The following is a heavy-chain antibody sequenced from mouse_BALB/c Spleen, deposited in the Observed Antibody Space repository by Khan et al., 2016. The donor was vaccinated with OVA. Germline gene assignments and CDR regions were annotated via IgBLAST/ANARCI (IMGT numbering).Heavy chain of an antibody. D-gene: IGHD2-3*01. V-gene: IGHV1S137*01. CDR2: ISTYSGST. CDR1: GYTFTDYA. Sequence: QVQLKESGPELVRPGVSVKISCKGSGYTFTDYAMYWVKQSHAKSLEWIGLISTYSGSTNYNQKFKGKVTMTVDKSSSAAYMELARLTSEDSVIXYCARPAYDGYYDYWGQGTALTVSS. J-gene: IGHJ2*01. CDR3: ARPAYDGYYDY.